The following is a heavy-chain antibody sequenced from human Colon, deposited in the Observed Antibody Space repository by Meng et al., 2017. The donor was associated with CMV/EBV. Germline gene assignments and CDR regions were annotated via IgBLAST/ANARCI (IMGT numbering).Heavy chain of an antibody. CDR1: GFSFDIYA. D-gene: IGHD2-21*02. CDR2: VSNKNGET. V-gene: IGHV1-18*01. J-gene: IGHJ4*02. Sequence: KTSGFSFDIYAITWVRQAPGQGLEWMAWVSNKNGETNYGQKFQGRVTVSRDTSTNTAYMELRSLRSDDSAVYYCARAGAEVTRSVDLWGQGTLVTVSS. CDR3: ARAGAEVTRSVDL.